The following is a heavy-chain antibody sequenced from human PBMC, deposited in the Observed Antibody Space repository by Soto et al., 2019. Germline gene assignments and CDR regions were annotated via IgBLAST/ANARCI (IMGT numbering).Heavy chain of an antibody. D-gene: IGHD3-16*01. CDR2: IYPGDSDT. Sequence: GESLKISCKGSGYSFTSYWIGWVRQMPGKGLEWMGIIYPGDSDTRYSPSFQGQVTISADKSISTAYLQWSSLKASDTAMYYCARHGGLMLPAYYSYGMDVWGQGTTVTVSS. J-gene: IGHJ6*02. V-gene: IGHV5-51*01. CDR1: GYSFTSYW. CDR3: ARHGGLMLPAYYSYGMDV.